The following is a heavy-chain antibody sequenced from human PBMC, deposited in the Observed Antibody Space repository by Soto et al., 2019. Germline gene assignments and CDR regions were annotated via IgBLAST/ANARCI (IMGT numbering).Heavy chain of an antibody. CDR1: GYTFTSYW. J-gene: IGHJ6*02. CDR3: ARRPAGMDV. Sequence: GESLKISCKGSGYTFTSYWIAWVRQMPGKGLEWMGIIYPSDSDTRYNPSFQGQITMTVDKSISIAYLQWSSLQASDTAIYYCARRPAGMDVWGQGTTVTVSS. CDR2: IYPSDSDT. V-gene: IGHV5-51*01.